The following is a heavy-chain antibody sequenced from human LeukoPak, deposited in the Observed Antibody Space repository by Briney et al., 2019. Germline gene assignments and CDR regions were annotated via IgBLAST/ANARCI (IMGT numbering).Heavy chain of an antibody. CDR3: TKRRPSGSVTVDEY. D-gene: IGHD2-21*02. V-gene: IGHV3-23*01. CDR2: ISGSGGST. J-gene: IGHJ4*02. CDR1: GFTFSSYA. Sequence: PGGSLRLSCAASGFTFSSYAMSWVRQAPGKGLEWVSAISGSGGSTYYADSVKGRFTISRDNSKNTLYLQMHSLRADDTALYYCTKRRPSGSVTVDEYWGQGALVTVSS.